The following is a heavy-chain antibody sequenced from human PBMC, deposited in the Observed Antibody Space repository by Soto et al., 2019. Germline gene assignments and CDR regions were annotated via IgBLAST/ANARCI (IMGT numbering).Heavy chain of an antibody. CDR1: GGSFSGYY. J-gene: IGHJ5*02. CDR2: INHSGST. CDR3: ARGTAGGQWLVRNWFDP. D-gene: IGHD6-19*01. Sequence: QVQLQQWGAGLLKPSETLSLTCAVYGGSFSGYYWSWIRQPPGMGLEWIGEINHSGSTNYNPTLKSRVTISVDTSKNQFSRKLSSVTAADTAVYYCARGTAGGQWLVRNWFDPWGQGTLVTVSS. V-gene: IGHV4-34*01.